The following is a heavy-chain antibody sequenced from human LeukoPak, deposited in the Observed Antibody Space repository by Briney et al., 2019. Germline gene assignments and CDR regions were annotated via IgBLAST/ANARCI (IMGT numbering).Heavy chain of an antibody. V-gene: IGHV3-33*01. D-gene: IGHD2-15*01. Sequence: GRSLRLSCAASGXTFSSYGMHWVRQAPGKGLEWVAVIWYDGSNKYYAGSVKGRFTVSRDNSKNTLYLQMNSLRVEDTAVYYCAREAATVGDNWGQGTLVTVSS. CDR1: GXTFSSYG. CDR3: AREAATVGDN. CDR2: IWYDGSNK. J-gene: IGHJ4*02.